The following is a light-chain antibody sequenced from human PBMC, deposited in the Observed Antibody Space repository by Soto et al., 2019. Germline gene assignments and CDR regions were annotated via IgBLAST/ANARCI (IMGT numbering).Light chain of an antibody. CDR1: SSNIGSHT. V-gene: IGLV1-44*01. J-gene: IGLJ1*01. Sequence: QSVLTQPPSASGAPGQTVTISCSGSSSNIGSHTVNWYQHLPGTAPKLLIYSNTQRPLGVPVRFSGSKSGTSASLAISGLQSEDEAEYYYAAWDDRLYVFGTGTKVTVL. CDR2: SNT. CDR3: AAWDDRLYV.